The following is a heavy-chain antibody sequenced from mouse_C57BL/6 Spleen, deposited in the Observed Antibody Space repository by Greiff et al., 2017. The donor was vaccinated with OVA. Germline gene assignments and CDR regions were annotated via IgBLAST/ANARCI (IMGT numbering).Heavy chain of an antibody. J-gene: IGHJ2*01. CDR2: IWTGGGT. Sequence: VQLVESGPGLVAPSQCLSITFTVSGFSFTSSAISCVRPPPCQVLSLLGVIWTGGGTNYNSALKSRLSISKDNSKSQVFLKMNSLQTDDTARYYCARKGTLNFSFDYWGQGTTLTVSS. CDR1: GFSFTSSA. CDR3: ARKGTLNFSFDY. V-gene: IGHV2-9-1*01.